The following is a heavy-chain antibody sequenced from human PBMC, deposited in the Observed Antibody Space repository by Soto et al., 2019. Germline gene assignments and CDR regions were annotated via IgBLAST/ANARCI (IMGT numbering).Heavy chain of an antibody. V-gene: IGHV4-28*01. J-gene: IGHJ4*02. CDR2: IYYSGST. CDR3: ARSAVAITSVGYFDY. CDR1: GYSISSSNW. D-gene: IGHD3-22*01. Sequence: QVLLQESGPGLVKPSDTLSLTCAVSGYSISSSNWWGWIRQPPGKGLEWIGYIYYSGSTYYNPSLKSRVTMSVDTSKNQFSLKLSSVTAVDTAVYYCARSAVAITSVGYFDYWGQGTLVTVSS.